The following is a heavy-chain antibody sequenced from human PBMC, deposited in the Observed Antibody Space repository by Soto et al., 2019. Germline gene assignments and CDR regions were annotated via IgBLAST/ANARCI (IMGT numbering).Heavy chain of an antibody. J-gene: IGHJ6*02. CDR3: ARQVAAHPGTYYYGMDV. V-gene: IGHV5-51*01. D-gene: IGHD6-6*01. CDR1: GYSFTSYW. CDR2: IYPGDSDT. Sequence: PGESLKISCKGSGYSFTSYWIGWVRQMPGKGLEWMGIIYPGDSDTRYSPSFQGQVTISADKSISTAYLQWSRLKASDTAMYYCARQVAAHPGTYYYGMDVWGQGTTVTSP.